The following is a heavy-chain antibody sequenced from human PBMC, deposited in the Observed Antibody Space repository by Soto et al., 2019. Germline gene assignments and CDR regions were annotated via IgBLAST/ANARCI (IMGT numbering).Heavy chain of an antibody. J-gene: IGHJ6*03. V-gene: IGHV3-7*01. CDR2: IKQDGSEK. CDR3: AREAIRRLLWFGGALPPSRKNYMDV. CDR1: GFTFSSYW. Sequence: GGSLRLSCAASGFTFSSYWMSWVRQAPGKGLEWVANIKQDGSEKYYVDSVKGRFTISRDNAKNSLYLQMNSLRAEDTAGYYCAREAIRRLLWFGGALPPSRKNYMDVWGKGTTVTVSS. D-gene: IGHD3-10*01.